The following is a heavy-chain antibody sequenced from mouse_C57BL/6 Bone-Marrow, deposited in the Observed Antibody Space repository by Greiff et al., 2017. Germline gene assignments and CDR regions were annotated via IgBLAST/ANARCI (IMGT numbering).Heavy chain of an antibody. CDR3: ARVYSNFHYYAMDY. CDR1: GFTFSSYA. Sequence: GMLVESGGGLVKPGGSLKLSCAASGFTFSSYAMSWVRQTPEKRLEWVATISDGGSYTYYPDNVKGRFTISRDNAKNNLYLQMSHLKSEDTAMYYCARVYSNFHYYAMDYWGQGTSVTVSS. D-gene: IGHD2-5*01. J-gene: IGHJ4*01. CDR2: ISDGGSYT. V-gene: IGHV5-4*03.